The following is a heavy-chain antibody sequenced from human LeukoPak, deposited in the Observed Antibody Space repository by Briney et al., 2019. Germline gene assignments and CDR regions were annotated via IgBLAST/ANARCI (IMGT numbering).Heavy chain of an antibody. CDR3: ARESDYYDSSGYRGDGAFDI. Sequence: KASETLSLTCTVSGGSISSGSYYWSWIRQPAGKGLEWIGHIYTSGSTNYNPSLKSRVTISVDTSKNQFSLKLSSVTAADTAVYYCARESDYYDSSGYRGDGAFDIWGQGTMVTVSS. CDR1: GGSISSGSYY. J-gene: IGHJ3*02. D-gene: IGHD3-22*01. V-gene: IGHV4-61*09. CDR2: IYTSGST.